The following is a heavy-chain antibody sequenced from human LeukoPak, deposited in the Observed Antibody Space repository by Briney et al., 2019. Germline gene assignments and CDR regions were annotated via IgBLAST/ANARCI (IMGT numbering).Heavy chain of an antibody. V-gene: IGHV3-11*04. Sequence: GGSLRLSCAASGFTFSDYYMSWIRQAPGKGLEWVSYMSSSSSAIYYADSVKGRFTISRDNAKNSLYLEMNSLRAEDTAVYYCARTGIHLWLDSIDYWGQGTLVTVSS. CDR2: MSSSSSAI. J-gene: IGHJ4*02. CDR3: ARTGIHLWLDSIDY. D-gene: IGHD5-18*01. CDR1: GFTFSDYY.